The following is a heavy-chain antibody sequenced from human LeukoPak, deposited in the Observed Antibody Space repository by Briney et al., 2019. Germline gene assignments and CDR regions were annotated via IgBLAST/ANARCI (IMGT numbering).Heavy chain of an antibody. V-gene: IGHV3-23*01. CDR3: AKGSYYDSSGSFYFDY. J-gene: IGHJ4*02. CDR2: ICGSGDNT. Sequence: GGSLRLSCAASGFTFSSYAMSWARQAPGKGLEWVSGICGSGDNTYYADSVKGRFTISRDNSKNTLYVQVNSLGTEDTAAYYCAKGSYYDSSGSFYFDYWGQGTLVTVSS. CDR1: GFTFSSYA. D-gene: IGHD3-22*01.